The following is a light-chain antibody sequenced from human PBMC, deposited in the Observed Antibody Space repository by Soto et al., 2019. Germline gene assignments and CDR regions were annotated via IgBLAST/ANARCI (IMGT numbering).Light chain of an antibody. V-gene: IGKV1-5*01. CDR2: DAS. CDR3: QHYKSYPWT. CDR1: QSITAW. J-gene: IGKJ1*01. Sequence: DIQMTQSPSTLSASVGDRDTIACRASQSITAWFAWYQQKPGKAPHLLIYDASSLETGVPSRFSGSGSGTEFTLTISSLQPDDSATYYCQHYKSYPWTFGQGTKVEIK.